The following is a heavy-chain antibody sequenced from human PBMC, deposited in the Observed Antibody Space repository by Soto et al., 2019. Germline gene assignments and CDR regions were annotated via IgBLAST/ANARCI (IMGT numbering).Heavy chain of an antibody. CDR2: IYYRGNA. CDR1: DDSINSDKYY. Sequence: QLQLQESGPGLVKPSETLSLTCSVSDDSINSDKYYWGWIRQPPGKGLEWIGSIYYRGNAYYNPSPQTRVTLSLDKPKSQFSLKLNSVTAADSAVYFCARLEGLATISYYFDFWGPGALVTVSS. V-gene: IGHV4-39*01. D-gene: IGHD3-9*01. J-gene: IGHJ4*02. CDR3: ARLEGLATISYYFDF.